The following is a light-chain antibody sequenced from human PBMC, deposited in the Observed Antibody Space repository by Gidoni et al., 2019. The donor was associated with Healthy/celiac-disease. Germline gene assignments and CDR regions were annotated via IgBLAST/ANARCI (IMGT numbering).Light chain of an antibody. CDR2: AAS. CDR1: QGISSY. J-gene: IGKJ4*01. Sequence: DIQLPQSPSFLSASVGDRVTITCRASQGISSYLAWYQQKPGKAPKLLIYAASTLQSGVPSRFSGSGSGTEFTLTISSLQPEDFATYYCQQLNSYPPFGGGTKVEIK. CDR3: QQLNSYPP. V-gene: IGKV1-9*01.